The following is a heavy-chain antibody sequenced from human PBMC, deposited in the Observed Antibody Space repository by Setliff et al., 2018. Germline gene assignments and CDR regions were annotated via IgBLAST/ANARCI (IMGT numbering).Heavy chain of an antibody. CDR1: GGSFSGYY. D-gene: IGHD3-3*01. CDR2: INHNGGT. CDR3: ARRSSFWSGYFDY. V-gene: IGHV4-34*01. Sequence: SETLSLTCAVYGGSFSGYYWSWIRQPPGRGLGWIGEINHNGGTNYNPSLKSRVTISIHTSKNQFSLNLSSVTAADTAVYYCARRSSFWSGYFDYWGQGTLVTVSS. J-gene: IGHJ4*02.